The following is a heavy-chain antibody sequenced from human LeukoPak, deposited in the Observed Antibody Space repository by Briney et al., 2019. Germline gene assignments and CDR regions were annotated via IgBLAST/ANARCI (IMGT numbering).Heavy chain of an antibody. CDR2: ISGRGGST. CDR1: GFTFSSYA. CDR3: ARGVTMIRNWFDP. V-gene: IGHV3-23*01. Sequence: GGSLRLSCAAPGFTFSSYAMSWVCQGPGKGLEWVSHISGRGGSTYYADSVKGRFTISRDNSMNTLYLQMNSLRAEDTAVYYGARGVTMIRNWFDPWGQGTLVTVSS. J-gene: IGHJ5*02. D-gene: IGHD3-22*01.